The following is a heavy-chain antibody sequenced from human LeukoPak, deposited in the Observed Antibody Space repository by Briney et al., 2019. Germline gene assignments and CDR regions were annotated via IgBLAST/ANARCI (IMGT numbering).Heavy chain of an antibody. CDR1: GGSFSGYY. CDR3: ARDKVAGWIRGGYYYGMDV. V-gene: IGHV4-34*01. D-gene: IGHD6-19*01. CDR2: INHSGST. Sequence: SETLSLTCAVYGGSFSGYYWGWIRQPPGQGLEWIGEINHSGSTNYNPSLKSRVTISVDTSKNQFSLKLSSVTAADTAVYYCARDKVAGWIRGGYYYGMDVWGQGTTVTVSS. J-gene: IGHJ6*02.